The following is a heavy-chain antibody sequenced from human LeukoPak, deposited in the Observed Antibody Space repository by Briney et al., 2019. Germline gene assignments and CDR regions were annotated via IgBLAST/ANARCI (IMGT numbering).Heavy chain of an antibody. J-gene: IGHJ3*02. Sequence: GESLKISCKGSGYSFTTYWIGWVRQMPGKGLEWMGIIYPDDSDTRYSPSFQSQVSISADKSVSAAYLQWSSLKASDTAIYYCARLRITMIRPDVFDIWGQGTMVTVSS. CDR1: GYSFTTYW. CDR3: ARLRITMIRPDVFDI. CDR2: IYPDDSDT. V-gene: IGHV5-51*01. D-gene: IGHD3-22*01.